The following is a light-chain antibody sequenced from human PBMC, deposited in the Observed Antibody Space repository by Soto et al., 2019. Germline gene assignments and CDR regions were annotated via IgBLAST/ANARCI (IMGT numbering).Light chain of an antibody. CDR1: QSVSSNY. Sequence: ESVLMQSPGTLSLSPGERATLPCRASQSVSSNYLAWYQQRPGQAPRLLVYAASSRATGVPDRFSGSGSGTDFTLTITRLEPEDFAVYYCQQYGGSPAFTFGPGTKVDL. CDR2: AAS. J-gene: IGKJ3*01. CDR3: QQYGGSPAFT. V-gene: IGKV3-20*01.